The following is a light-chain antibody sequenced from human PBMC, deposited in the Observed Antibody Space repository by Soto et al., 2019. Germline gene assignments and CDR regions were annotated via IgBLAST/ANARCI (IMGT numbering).Light chain of an antibody. CDR2: EDI. J-gene: IGLJ3*02. CDR3: CSYAGSTIWV. V-gene: IGLV2-23*01. CDR1: SSDVGYYNL. Sequence: QSVLTQPASVSGSRGQSITISCTGTSSDVGYYNLVSWYQQHPGKAPKLMIYEDIKRPSGVSNRLSGSKSGNTASLTISGLQADDEADYYCCSYAGSTIWVFGGGTKLTVL.